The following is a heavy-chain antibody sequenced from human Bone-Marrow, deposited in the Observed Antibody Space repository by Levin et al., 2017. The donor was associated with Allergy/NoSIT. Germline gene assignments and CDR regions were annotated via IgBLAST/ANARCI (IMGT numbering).Heavy chain of an antibody. CDR3: AKDSPSDV. Sequence: PGGSLRLSCAASGFTFSNFGMHWVRQAPGKGLEWVTLISYDGSDKYYADSVKGRFTISRDNSKNTLYLQMNSLRAEDTAVYYCAKDSPSDVWGQGTTVIVSS. V-gene: IGHV3-30*18. J-gene: IGHJ6*02. CDR2: ISYDGSDK. CDR1: GFTFSNFG.